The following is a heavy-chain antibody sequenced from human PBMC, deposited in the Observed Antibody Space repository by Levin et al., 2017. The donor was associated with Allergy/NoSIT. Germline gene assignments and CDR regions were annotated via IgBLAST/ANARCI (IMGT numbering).Heavy chain of an antibody. D-gene: IGHD5-12*01. CDR2: IKHDGSEK. V-gene: IGHV3-7*04. CDR1: GFTFSSFW. Sequence: GESLKISCAASGFTFSSFWMSWVRQAPGKGLEWVANIKHDGSEKYYVDSVKGRFTISRDNAKNSLYLQMNSLRAEDTAVYYCARHVDPWVWGQGTLVTVSS. J-gene: IGHJ4*02. CDR3: ARHVDPWV.